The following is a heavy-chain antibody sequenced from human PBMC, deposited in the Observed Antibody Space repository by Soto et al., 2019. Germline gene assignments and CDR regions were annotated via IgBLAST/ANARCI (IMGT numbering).Heavy chain of an antibody. V-gene: IGHV2-5*02. J-gene: IGHJ5*02. CDR2: LYWDDDK. CDR1: GFSLSTSGVG. D-gene: IGHD1-26*01. Sequence: QITLKESGPTLVKPTQPLTLTCTLSGFSLSTSGVGVAWIRQPPGKALEWLALLYWDDDKRYSPSLKSRLSFTEHTSKNQVVLTRTNMDPVDTGTYFCAHRAPGVGGGASRKWFRPWGQGSLVTVSS. CDR3: AHRAPGVGGGASRKWFRP.